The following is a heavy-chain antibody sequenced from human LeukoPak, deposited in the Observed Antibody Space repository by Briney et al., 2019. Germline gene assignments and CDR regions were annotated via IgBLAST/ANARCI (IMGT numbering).Heavy chain of an antibody. Sequence: GGSLRLSCAASRFTVSSNYMSWVRQAPGKGLEWVSVIYSGGSTYYADSVKGRFTISRDNSKNTLYLQMNSLRAEDTAVYYCARGPKWPLLDYWGQGTLVTVSS. CDR3: ARGPKWPLLDY. J-gene: IGHJ4*02. D-gene: IGHD5-12*01. CDR2: IYSGGST. V-gene: IGHV3-66*01. CDR1: RFTVSSNY.